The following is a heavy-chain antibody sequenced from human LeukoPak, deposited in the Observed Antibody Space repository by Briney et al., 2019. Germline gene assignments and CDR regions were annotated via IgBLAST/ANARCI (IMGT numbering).Heavy chain of an antibody. V-gene: IGHV3-48*03. CDR1: GVTISSYE. J-gene: IGHJ4*02. D-gene: IGHD3-22*01. CDR3: ARALIGTSGYSHFFED. Sequence: RGSVRLSCAASGVTISSYEMNWFRQAPGKGPEWFPYIYSSGANKHHADSVKGRFTISRDNTKNSVYLQMNSLRAEDTAVYSCARALIGTSGYSHFFEDWGQGTLVTVCS. CDR2: IYSSGANK.